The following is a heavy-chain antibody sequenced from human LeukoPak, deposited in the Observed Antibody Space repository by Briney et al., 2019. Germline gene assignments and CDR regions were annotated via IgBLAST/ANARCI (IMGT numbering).Heavy chain of an antibody. CDR3: AREARRVRGVIPNWFDP. CDR2: IVVGSGNT. J-gene: IGHJ5*02. CDR1: GFTFTSSA. D-gene: IGHD3-10*01. Sequence: ASVKVSCTASGFTFTSSAVQWVRQARGQRLEWIGWIVVGSGNTNYAQKFQERVTITRDMSTSTAYMELSSLRSEDTAVYYCAREARRVRGVIPNWFDPWGQGTLVTVSS. V-gene: IGHV1-58*01.